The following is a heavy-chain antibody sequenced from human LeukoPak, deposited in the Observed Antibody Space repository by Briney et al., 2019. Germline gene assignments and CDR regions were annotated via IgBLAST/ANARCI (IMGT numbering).Heavy chain of an antibody. V-gene: IGHV3-30*02. Sequence: GGSLRLSCAASGFTFSSYGMHWVRQAPGKGLEWVAFIRYDGSNKYYADSVKGRFTISRDNSKNTLYLQMNSLRAEDTAVYYWASPTVTTAFYYYCGQGALVTVSS. CDR3: ASPTVTTAFYYY. J-gene: IGHJ4*02. D-gene: IGHD4-11*01. CDR1: GFTFSSYG. CDR2: IRYDGSNK.